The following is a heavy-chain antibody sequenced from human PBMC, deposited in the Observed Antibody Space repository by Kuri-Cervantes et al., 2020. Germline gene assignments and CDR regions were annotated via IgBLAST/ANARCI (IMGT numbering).Heavy chain of an antibody. CDR3: AHRQNFRKQYWFDP. D-gene: IGHD1-14*01. V-gene: IGHV2-5*05. CDR2: IYWDDDK. CDR1: GFSLSTSGVG. J-gene: IGHJ5*02. Sequence: SGPTLVKPTQTLTLTCTFSGFSLSTSGVGVGWIRQPPGKALEWLALIYWDDDKRYGPSLKSRLTITKDTSKNQVVLTMTNMDPVDTATYYCAHRQNFRKQYWFDPWGQGTLVTVSS.